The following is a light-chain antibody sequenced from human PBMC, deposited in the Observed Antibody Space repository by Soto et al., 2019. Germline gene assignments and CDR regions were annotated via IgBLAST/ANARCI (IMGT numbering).Light chain of an antibody. CDR3: QEYRNDYGT. Sequence: DIQMTQSPATLAASVGDRVSITCRASQSIDTWLAWYQQKAGKAPNLLIYKASRLESGVPPRFSGTGSGTEFTLTISSLQPEDFGSYYCQEYRNDYGTFGQGTKVEMK. CDR2: KAS. CDR1: QSIDTW. V-gene: IGKV1-5*03. J-gene: IGKJ1*01.